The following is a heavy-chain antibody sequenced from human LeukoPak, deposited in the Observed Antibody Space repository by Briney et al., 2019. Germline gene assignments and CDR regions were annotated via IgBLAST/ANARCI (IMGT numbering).Heavy chain of an antibody. CDR2: IFSDGSST. Sequence: PGGSLRLSCAASGFTFSNYWMHWVRQAPGKGLVWVSRIFSDGSSTTYADSVKGRFTISRDNAKNTLFLQMNSLRAEDTAVYYCARGHVVRGVISYYYYGLDVWGQGTTVTVSS. J-gene: IGHJ6*02. V-gene: IGHV3-74*01. D-gene: IGHD3-10*01. CDR3: ARGHVVRGVISYYYYGLDV. CDR1: GFTFSNYW.